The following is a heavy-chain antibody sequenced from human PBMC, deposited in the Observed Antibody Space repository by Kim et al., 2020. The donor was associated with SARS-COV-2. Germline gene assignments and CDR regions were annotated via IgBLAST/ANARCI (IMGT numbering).Heavy chain of an antibody. V-gene: IGHV3-15*01. CDR2: IKSKTDGGTT. D-gene: IGHD2-2*01. CDR1: GFTFSNAW. Sequence: GGSLRLSCAASGFTFSNAWMSWVRQAPGKGLEWVGRIKSKTDGGTTDYAAPVKGRFTISRDDSKNTLYLQMNSLKTEDTAVYYCTTEVDCSSTSCSIDYWGQGTLVTVSS. J-gene: IGHJ4*02. CDR3: TTEVDCSSTSCSIDY.